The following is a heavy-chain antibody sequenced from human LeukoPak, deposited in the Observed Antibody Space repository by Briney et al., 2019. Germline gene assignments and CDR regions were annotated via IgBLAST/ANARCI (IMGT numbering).Heavy chain of an antibody. V-gene: IGHV1-8*01. J-gene: IGHJ3*02. CDR2: MNPNSGNT. Sequence: ASVKVSCKASGYTFTSYDINWVRQATGQGLAWMGWMNPNSGNTGYAQKFQGRVTMTRNTSISTAYMELSSLRSEDTAVYYCARYSGWNDAFDIWGQGTMVTVSS. D-gene: IGHD6-19*01. CDR1: GYTFTSYD. CDR3: ARYSGWNDAFDI.